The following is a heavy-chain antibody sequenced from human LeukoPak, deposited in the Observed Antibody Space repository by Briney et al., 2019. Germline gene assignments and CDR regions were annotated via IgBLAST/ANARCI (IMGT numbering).Heavy chain of an antibody. V-gene: IGHV3-23*01. CDR3: AKIVNYYGSGSYYTTLDY. D-gene: IGHD3-10*01. CDR1: GFTFSSYA. Sequence: GGSLRLSCAASGFTFSSYAMSWVRRAPGKGLEWVSAISGSGGSTYYADSVKGRFTISGDNSKNTLYLQMNSLRAEDTAVYYCAKIVNYYGSGSYYTTLDYWGQGTLVTVSS. J-gene: IGHJ4*02. CDR2: ISGSGGST.